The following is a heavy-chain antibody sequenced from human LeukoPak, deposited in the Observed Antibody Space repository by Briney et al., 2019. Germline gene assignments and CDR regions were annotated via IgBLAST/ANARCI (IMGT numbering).Heavy chain of an antibody. J-gene: IGHJ6*02. CDR1: GFTFSSYW. D-gene: IGHD5-18*01. CDR2: INSDGGST. CDR3: ARDLSVDTAMGYYYYYGMDV. V-gene: IGHV3-74*01. Sequence: GGSLRLSCAASGFTFSSYWMHWVRQAPGKGLVWVSRINSDGGSTSYADSVKGRFTISRDNAKNTLYLQMNSLRAEDTAVYYCARDLSVDTAMGYYYYYGMDVWGQGTTVTVSS.